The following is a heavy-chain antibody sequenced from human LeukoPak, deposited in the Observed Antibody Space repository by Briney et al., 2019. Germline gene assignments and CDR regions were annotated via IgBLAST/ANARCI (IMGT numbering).Heavy chain of an antibody. V-gene: IGHV3-23*01. CDR2: ITGDGGGT. CDR3: GRDPNGDYVGAFDF. J-gene: IGHJ3*01. Sequence: PGGSLRLSCAASGFTFSNYAMTWVRLVPGKGLEWVSSITGDGGGTSFPDSVRSRFTVSRDNSKNTLYLQMYSLRAEDTAIYYCGRDPNGDYVGAFDFWGQGTLVTVSS. D-gene: IGHD4-17*01. CDR1: GFTFSNYA.